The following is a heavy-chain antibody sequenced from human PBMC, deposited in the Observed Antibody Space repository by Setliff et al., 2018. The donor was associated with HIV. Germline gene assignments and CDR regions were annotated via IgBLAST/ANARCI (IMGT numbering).Heavy chain of an antibody. Sequence: KVSCKASGGTFSSYAISWVRQAPGQGLEWMGGIIPIFGTANYARKFQGRVTITTDESTSTAYMELSSLRSEDTAVYYCASDYYDSSGYPQGAFDIWGQGTMVTVSS. CDR3: ASDYYDSSGYPQGAFDI. D-gene: IGHD3-22*01. CDR1: GGTFSSYA. CDR2: IIPIFGTA. J-gene: IGHJ3*02. V-gene: IGHV1-69*05.